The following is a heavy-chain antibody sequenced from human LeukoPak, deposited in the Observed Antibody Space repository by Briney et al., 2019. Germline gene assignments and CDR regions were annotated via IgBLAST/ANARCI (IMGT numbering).Heavy chain of an antibody. CDR3: AKVAKYYYGSETYFFFED. Sequence: PSETLSLTCTVSGGSISTYYWSWIRQPVGKGLEWIGHIKTSGSTHYNPSLRSRITMSVDTSKNQFSLNLSSVTAADTAVYYCAKVAKYYYGSETYFFFEDWGQGTLVTVSS. J-gene: IGHJ4*02. CDR1: GGSISTYY. D-gene: IGHD3-10*01. V-gene: IGHV4-4*07. CDR2: IKTSGST.